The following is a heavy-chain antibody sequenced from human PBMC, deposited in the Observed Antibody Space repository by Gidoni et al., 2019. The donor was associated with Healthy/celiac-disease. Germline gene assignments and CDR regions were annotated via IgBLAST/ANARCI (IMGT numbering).Heavy chain of an antibody. V-gene: IGHV3-21*01. CDR1: GFSIRDYG. CDR2: ISSGSTAI. Sequence: HLVESGGGLAKPGGSLRLSCAASGFSIRDYGFNWVRQTPGKGLELVSTISSGSTAIHYAESVSGRFTISRDDAKNSLFLQMSSLRAEDTALYYCARDYSVGSSLEFRGQGTLVTVSS. CDR3: ARDYSVGSSLEF. D-gene: IGHD2-21*01. J-gene: IGHJ4*02.